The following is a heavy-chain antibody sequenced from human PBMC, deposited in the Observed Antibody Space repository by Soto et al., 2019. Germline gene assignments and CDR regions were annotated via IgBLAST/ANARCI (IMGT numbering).Heavy chain of an antibody. J-gene: IGHJ5*02. CDR1: GGSVSSGSYY. V-gene: IGHV4-61*01. Sequence: PSETLSLTCTVSGGSVSSGSYYWSWIRQPPGKGLEWIGYIYYSGSTNYNPSLKSRVTISVDTSKNQFSLKLSSVTAADTAVYYCARARRAGGPLIDWFDPRGQGTLVTVSS. CDR3: ARARRAGGPLIDWFDP. D-gene: IGHD2-8*01. CDR2: IYYSGST.